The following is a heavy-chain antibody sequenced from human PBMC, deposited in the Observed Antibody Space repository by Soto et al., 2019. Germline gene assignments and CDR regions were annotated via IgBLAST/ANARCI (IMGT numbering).Heavy chain of an antibody. Sequence: QVQLVQSGAEVTKPASSVKVSCKASGGTFSSYAISWVRQAPGHGLEWMGGIILIFGTANYAQKFQGRVTITAGESTITAYMELGSLRSEDTESYYCARVLGIAVAGTYYYDYGMYVWGQGSTVTVSS. V-gene: IGHV1-69*01. CDR1: GGTFSSYA. CDR2: IILIFGTA. CDR3: ARVLGIAVAGTYYYDYGMYV. D-gene: IGHD6-19*01. J-gene: IGHJ6*02.